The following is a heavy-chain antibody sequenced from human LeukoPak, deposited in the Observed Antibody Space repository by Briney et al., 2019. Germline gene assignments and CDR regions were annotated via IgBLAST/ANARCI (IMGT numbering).Heavy chain of an antibody. V-gene: IGHV4-39*01. CDR1: GGSLSSSSYY. CDR3: ASAYSSSWINWFDP. CDR2: IYYSGST. J-gene: IGHJ5*02. D-gene: IGHD6-13*01. Sequence: PSETLSLTCTVSGGSLSSSSYYWGWIRQPPGKGLEWIGSIYYSGSTYYNPSLKSRVTISVDTSKNQFSLKLSSVTAADTAVYYCASAYSSSWINWFDPWGQGTLVTVSS.